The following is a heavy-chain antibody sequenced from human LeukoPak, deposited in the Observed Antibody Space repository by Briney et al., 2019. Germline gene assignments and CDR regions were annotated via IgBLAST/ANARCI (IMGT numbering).Heavy chain of an antibody. V-gene: IGHV3-30*02. J-gene: IGHJ4*02. D-gene: IGHD4-17*01. CDR1: GFTCSSYG. CDR3: AKGHAYGDYDRHTCDY. Sequence: PGGSLRLSCAASGFTCSSYGMHWVRQAPGKGLEWVAFIRYDGNNKYYADSVKGRFTISRDNSKNTLYLQMNSLRAEDTGVYYCAKGHAYGDYDRHTCDYWGQGALVTVSS. CDR2: IRYDGNNK.